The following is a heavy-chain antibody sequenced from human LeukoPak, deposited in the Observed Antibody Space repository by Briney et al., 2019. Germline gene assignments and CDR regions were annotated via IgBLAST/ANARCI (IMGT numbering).Heavy chain of an antibody. CDR3: ARGGRNAYYYFDY. V-gene: IGHV3-13*05. CDR1: GFTFSTFD. J-gene: IGHJ4*02. D-gene: IGHD5-24*01. CDR2: IGTTGDP. Sequence: GGSLRLSCAASGFTFSTFDMHWVRQATEKGLEWVSSIGTTGDPYYPDSVKGRFTISRENAQNSLYLQMNSLRAGDTAVYYCARGGRNAYYYFDYWGQGTLVTVSS.